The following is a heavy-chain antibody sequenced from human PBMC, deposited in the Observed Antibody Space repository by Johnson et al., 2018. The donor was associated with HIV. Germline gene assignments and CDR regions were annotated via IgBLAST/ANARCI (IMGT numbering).Heavy chain of an antibody. CDR3: ARFLSWGDAFDI. J-gene: IGHJ3*02. Sequence: QVQLVESGGGLVQPGGSLRLSCAASGFTFSSYAMSWVRQAPGKGLEWVAFIRYDGSNKYYADSVKGRFTISRENAKNSLYLQMNSLRAEDTAVYYCARFLSWGDAFDIWGQGTMVTVSS. CDR1: GFTFSSYA. CDR2: IRYDGSNK. V-gene: IGHV3-33*08. D-gene: IGHD1-26*01.